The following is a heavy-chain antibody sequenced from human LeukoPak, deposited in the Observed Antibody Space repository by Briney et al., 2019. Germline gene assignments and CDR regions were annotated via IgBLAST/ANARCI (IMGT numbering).Heavy chain of an antibody. CDR2: IYYSGST. V-gene: IGHV4-59*01. D-gene: IGHD3-22*01. CDR1: GGSISSYY. CDR3: ARAEEYYYDSSGSLDAFDI. Sequence: SETLSLTCTVSGGSISSYYWSWIRQPPGQGLEWIVYIYYSGSTNYNPSLKSRVTISVDTSKNQFSLKLSSVTAADTAVYYCARAEEYYYDSSGSLDAFDIWGQGTMVTVSS. J-gene: IGHJ3*02.